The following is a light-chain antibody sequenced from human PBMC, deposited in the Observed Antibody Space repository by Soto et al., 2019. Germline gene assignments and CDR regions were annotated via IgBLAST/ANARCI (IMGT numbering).Light chain of an antibody. Sequence: ETVLTQSPGTLSLFSGERAPLSRRASQSVSSSYLAWYQQKPGQAPRLLIYGASSRATGIPDRFSGSGSGTDFTLTISRLEPEDFAVYYCQQYGSSLFTFGPGTKVDIK. CDR3: QQYGSSLFT. J-gene: IGKJ3*01. CDR2: GAS. V-gene: IGKV3-20*01. CDR1: QSVSSSY.